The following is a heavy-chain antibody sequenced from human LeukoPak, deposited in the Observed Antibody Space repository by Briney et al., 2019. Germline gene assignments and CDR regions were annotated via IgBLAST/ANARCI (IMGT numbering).Heavy chain of an antibody. CDR1: GGSFSGYY. CDR3: AGTDYDILTGYPGDNFDY. Sequence: KPSETLSLTCAVYGGSFSGYYWSWIRQPPGKGLEWIGYIYYSGSTNYNPSLKSRVTISVDTSKNQFSLKLSSVTAADTAVYYCAGTDYDILTGYPGDNFDYWGQGTLVTVSS. CDR2: IYYSGST. D-gene: IGHD3-9*01. J-gene: IGHJ4*02. V-gene: IGHV4-59*01.